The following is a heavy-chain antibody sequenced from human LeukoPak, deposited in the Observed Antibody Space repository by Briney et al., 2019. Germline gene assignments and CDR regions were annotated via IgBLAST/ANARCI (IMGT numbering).Heavy chain of an antibody. CDR2: ISGSGGST. V-gene: IGHV3-23*01. CDR1: GFTFSSYA. Sequence: PGGSLRLSCAASGFTFSSYAMSWVRQAPGKGLEWVSAISGSGGSTYYADSVKGRFTNSRDNSKNTLYLQMNSLRAEDTAVYYCAKGKRDIVVVVAATLPYWGQGTLVTVSS. J-gene: IGHJ4*02. CDR3: AKGKRDIVVVVAATLPY. D-gene: IGHD2-15*01.